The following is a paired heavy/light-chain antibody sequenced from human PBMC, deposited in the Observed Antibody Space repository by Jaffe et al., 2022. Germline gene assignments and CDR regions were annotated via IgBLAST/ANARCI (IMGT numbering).Light chain of an antibody. CDR3: QQYNNWPPRVT. J-gene: IGKJ3*01. CDR2: SAS. CDR1: QSVRTN. Sequence: IVMTQSPATLSVSPGERATLSCRASQSVRTNLAWYQQKPGQAPRLLIYSASTRATGVPARFSGSGSETEFTLTISSLQSEDFAVYYCQQYNNWPPRVTFGPGTKVDIK. V-gene: IGKV3-15*01.
Heavy chain of an antibody. Sequence: QVQLQESGPGLVKPSETLSLTCTVSNYFIGSGFYWGWIRQAPGQGLEWIGTISHREATYYNPFLQSRVTISLDTSKNQFFLRVTSVAATDTALYYCARGFSGSPDYFEYWGLGTLVTVSS. CDR1: NYFIGSGFY. CDR2: ISHREAT. D-gene: IGHD1-26*01. V-gene: IGHV4-38-2*02. J-gene: IGHJ4*02. CDR3: ARGFSGSPDYFEY.